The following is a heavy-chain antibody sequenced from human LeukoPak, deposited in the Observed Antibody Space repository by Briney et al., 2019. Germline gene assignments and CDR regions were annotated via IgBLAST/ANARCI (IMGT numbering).Heavy chain of an antibody. D-gene: IGHD2-2*01. V-gene: IGHV1-8*03. CDR2: MNPNSGNT. CDR3: ARGLPYCSSTSCYHLYRAVYMDV. CDR1: GYTFTSYD. Sequence: ASVKVSCKASGYTFTSYDINWVRQATGQGLEWMGWMNPNSGNTGYAQKFQGRVTITRNTSISTAYMELSSLRSEDTAVYYCARGLPYCSSTSCYHLYRAVYMDVWGKGTTVTVSS. J-gene: IGHJ6*03.